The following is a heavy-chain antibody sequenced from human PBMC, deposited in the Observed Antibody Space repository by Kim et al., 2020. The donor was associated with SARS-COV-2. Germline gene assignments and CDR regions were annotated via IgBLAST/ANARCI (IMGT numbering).Heavy chain of an antibody. CDR2: ISSSSSYI. D-gene: IGHD6-13*01. V-gene: IGHV3-21*01. J-gene: IGHJ6*02. CDR3: ARVDRAAAAIWTYYYYYGMDV. CDR1: GFTFSSYN. Sequence: GGSLRLSCAASGFTFSSYNMNWVRQAPGKGLEWVSSISSSSSYIYYADSVKGRFTISRDNAKNSLYLQMNSLRAEDTAVYYCARVDRAAAAIWTYYYYYGMDVGGQGTTVTVSS.